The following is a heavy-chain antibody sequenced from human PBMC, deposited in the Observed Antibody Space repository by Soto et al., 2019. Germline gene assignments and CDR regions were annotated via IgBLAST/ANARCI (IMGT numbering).Heavy chain of an antibody. D-gene: IGHD2-8*02. CDR2: IYPSGST. V-gene: IGHV4-4*02. CDR3: ARNSYVTGGGYRDY. CDR1: DGSISSSNW. J-gene: IGHJ4*02. Sequence: QVYLQESGPGLVKPSGTLSLTCAVSDGSISSSNWWSWVRQPPGKGLEWIGEIYPSGSTNYNPSSHSRVTXXVXKXXSQSSLKLSSVTAADTAVYYCARNSYVTGGGYRDYWGQGTRVTVSS.